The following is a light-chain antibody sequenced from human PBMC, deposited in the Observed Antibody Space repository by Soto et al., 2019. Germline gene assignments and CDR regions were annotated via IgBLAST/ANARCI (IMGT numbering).Light chain of an antibody. V-gene: IGLV2-14*01. Sequence: HSVLTQPASVSGSPGQSITISCTGTTNDVGGYNYVSWYQQHPGKAPKLLIFEVSSRPSGVSNRFSGSKSGNTASLTISALQAEDEADYYCSSYTSSNTLVFGTGTKVTVL. CDR3: SSYTSSNTLV. J-gene: IGLJ1*01. CDR2: EVS. CDR1: TNDVGGYNY.